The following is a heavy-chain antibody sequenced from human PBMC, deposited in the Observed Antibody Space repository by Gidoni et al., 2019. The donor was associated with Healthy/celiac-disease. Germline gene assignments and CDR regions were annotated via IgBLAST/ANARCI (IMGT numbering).Heavy chain of an antibody. V-gene: IGHV1-69*01. Sequence: QVQLVQSGAEVKKPGSSVKVSCKASGGTFSSYAISWVRQAPGQGLEWMGGIIPIFGTANYAQKFQGRVTITADESTSTAYMELSSLRSEDTAVYYCAREMDTAMVGAEGYYYYGMDVWGQGTTVTVSS. D-gene: IGHD5-18*01. CDR2: IIPIFGTA. J-gene: IGHJ6*02. CDR1: GGTFSSYA. CDR3: AREMDTAMVGAEGYYYYGMDV.